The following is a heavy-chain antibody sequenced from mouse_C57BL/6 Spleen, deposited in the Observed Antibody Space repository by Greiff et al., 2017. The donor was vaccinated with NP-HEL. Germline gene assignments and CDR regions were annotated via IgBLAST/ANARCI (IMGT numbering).Heavy chain of an antibody. Sequence: EVKLVESGGGLVQPGGSLSLSCAASGFTFTDYYMSWVRQPPGKALEWLGFIRNKANGYTTASSASVKGRFTISSNNSQSILYLQMNALRAEDSATYYCARYLGDGYYGFAYWGQGTLVTVSA. CDR3: ARYLGDGYYGFAY. D-gene: IGHD2-3*01. CDR1: GFTFTDYY. J-gene: IGHJ3*01. V-gene: IGHV7-3*01. CDR2: IRNKANGYTT.